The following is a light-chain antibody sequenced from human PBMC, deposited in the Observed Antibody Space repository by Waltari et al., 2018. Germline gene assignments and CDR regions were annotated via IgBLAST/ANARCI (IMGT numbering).Light chain of an antibody. J-gene: IGLJ2*01. CDR1: SSDVGGYNY. Sequence: QSALTQPASVSGSPGQSITISCTGTSSDVGGYNYVSWYQQHPGKAPKLMIYEVSNRPSGVSNPFSGSKSGNTASLTISGLQAEDEADYYCSSYTSSSVVFGGGTKLTVL. CDR3: SSYTSSSVV. CDR2: EVS. V-gene: IGLV2-14*01.